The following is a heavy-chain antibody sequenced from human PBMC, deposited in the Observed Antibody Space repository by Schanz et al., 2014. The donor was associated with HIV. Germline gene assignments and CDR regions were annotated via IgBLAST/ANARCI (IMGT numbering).Heavy chain of an antibody. Sequence: EVQLLESGGGLKQPGGSLRLSCVVSGFTLKTYAMTWVRQAPGKGLEWVSGISISGHSTYYADSVKGRFTISRDNSKNTLYLQMNSLRVEDTAVYYCANEEVPNDYWGQGTLVTVSS. J-gene: IGHJ4*02. CDR3: ANEEVPNDY. CDR1: GFTLKTYA. V-gene: IGHV3-23*01. CDR2: ISISGHST.